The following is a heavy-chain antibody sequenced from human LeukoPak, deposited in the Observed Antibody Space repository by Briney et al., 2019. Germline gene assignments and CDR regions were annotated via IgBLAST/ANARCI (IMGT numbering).Heavy chain of an antibody. J-gene: IGHJ4*02. CDR1: GFTFSDYY. V-gene: IGHV3-11*01. Sequence: GGSLRLSCAASGFTFSDYYMMWMREAPGKRLEWVSFISSSGTAIKYADSVKGRFTISRDNAKNSLDLQMDSLRDEDTAVYYCASEVVGSSPPRDYWGQGTLVTVSS. D-gene: IGHD1-26*01. CDR2: ISSSGTAI. CDR3: ASEVVGSSPPRDY.